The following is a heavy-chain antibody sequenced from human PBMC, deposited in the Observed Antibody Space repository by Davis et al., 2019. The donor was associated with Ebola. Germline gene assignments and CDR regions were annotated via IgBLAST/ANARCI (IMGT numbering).Heavy chain of an antibody. CDR2: ISAYNGNT. V-gene: IGHV1-18*01. CDR3: ARGVQLRAYYDILTGYYYYGMDV. J-gene: IGHJ6*02. D-gene: IGHD3-9*01. Sequence: ASVKVSCKASGYTFTSYGISWVRQAPGQGLEWMGWISAYNGNTNYAQKLQGRVTMTTDTSTSTAYMELRSLRSDDTAVYYCARGVQLRAYYDILTGYYYYGMDVWGQGTTVTVS. CDR1: GYTFTSYG.